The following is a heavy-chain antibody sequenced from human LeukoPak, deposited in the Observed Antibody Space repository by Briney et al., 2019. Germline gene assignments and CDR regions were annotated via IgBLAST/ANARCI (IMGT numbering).Heavy chain of an antibody. CDR3: ARVSCSGGSCPHGPFDP. J-gene: IGHJ5*02. Sequence: ASVKVSCKASGYTFTSYYMHWVRQAPGQGLEWMGIINPSGGSTSYAQKFQGRVTMTRDTSTSTVYMELSSLRSEDTAVYYCARVSCSGGSCPHGPFDPWGQGTLVTVSS. CDR2: INPSGGST. D-gene: IGHD2-15*01. CDR1: GYTFTSYY. V-gene: IGHV1-46*01.